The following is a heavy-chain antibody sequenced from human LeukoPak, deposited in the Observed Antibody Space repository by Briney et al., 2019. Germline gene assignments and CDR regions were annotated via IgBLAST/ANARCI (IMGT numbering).Heavy chain of an antibody. CDR1: GFTFSSYA. CDR2: ISYDGSNK. CDR3: AREEVEAFDI. J-gene: IGHJ3*02. V-gene: IGHV3-30-3*01. Sequence: GRSLRLSCAASGFTFSSYAMHWVRQAPGKGLEWVAVISYDGSNKYYADSVKCRFTISRDNSKNTLYLQMNSLRAEDTAVYYCAREEVEAFDIWGQGTMVTVSS.